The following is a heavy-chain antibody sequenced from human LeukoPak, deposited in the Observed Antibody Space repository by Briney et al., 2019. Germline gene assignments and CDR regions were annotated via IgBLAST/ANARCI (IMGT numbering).Heavy chain of an antibody. V-gene: IGHV1-2*02. D-gene: IGHD2-15*01. Sequence: ASVEVSCKASGYTFTGSYLHWVRQAPGQGLEWMGWINPNSGDTNCAQRFQGRVTMTRDTSINTAYMELSRLRSDDTAVYYCAKVQDIRAFHIWGQGTMVTVSS. CDR1: GYTFTGSY. J-gene: IGHJ3*02. CDR2: INPNSGDT. CDR3: AKVQDIRAFHI.